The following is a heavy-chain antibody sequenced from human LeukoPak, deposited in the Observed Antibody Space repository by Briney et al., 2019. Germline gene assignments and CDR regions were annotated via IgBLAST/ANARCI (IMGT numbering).Heavy chain of an antibody. J-gene: IGHJ4*02. D-gene: IGHD2-15*01. V-gene: IGHV4-34*01. CDR2: IYYSGST. CDR3: ARDTVVVAAPDY. CDR1: GGSFSAYY. Sequence: SETLSLTCAVYGGSFSAYYWSWIRQPPGKGLEWIGSIYYSGSTYYNPSLKSRVTISVDTSKNQFSLKLSSVTAADTAVYYCARDTVVVAAPDYWGQGTLVTVSS.